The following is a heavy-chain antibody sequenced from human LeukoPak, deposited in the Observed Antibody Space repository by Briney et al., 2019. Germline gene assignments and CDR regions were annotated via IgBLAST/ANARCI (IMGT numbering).Heavy chain of an antibody. CDR2: ISGSGGST. V-gene: IGHV3-23*01. Sequence: GGSLRLSCAASGFTFSSYAMSWVPQAPGKGLEWVSAISGSGGSTYYADSVKGRFTISRDNSKNTLYLQMSSLRAEDTAVYYCAKDGRDIVVVVASRGPYNWFDPWGQGTLVTVSS. J-gene: IGHJ5*02. D-gene: IGHD2-15*01. CDR3: AKDGRDIVVVVASRGPYNWFDP. CDR1: GFTFSSYA.